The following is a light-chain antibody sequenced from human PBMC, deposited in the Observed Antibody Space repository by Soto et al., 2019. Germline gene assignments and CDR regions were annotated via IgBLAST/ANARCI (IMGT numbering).Light chain of an antibody. V-gene: IGLV2-8*01. J-gene: IGLJ3*02. Sequence: QSALTQPPSASGSPGQSVTISCTGTSSDVGAYNYISWYQQHPGKAPKLMIYDITKRPSGVPDRFSGSKSGNTASLTVSGLQAEDEADYYCNSYAVSNRLVFGGGTKRTVL. CDR3: NSYAVSNRLV. CDR1: SSDVGAYNY. CDR2: DIT.